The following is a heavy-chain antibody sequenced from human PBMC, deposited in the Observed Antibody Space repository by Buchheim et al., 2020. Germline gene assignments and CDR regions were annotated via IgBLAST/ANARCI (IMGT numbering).Heavy chain of an antibody. CDR3: ARDPSGGSYYEYLYYYYGMDV. V-gene: IGHV3-33*01. CDR1: GFTFSSYG. J-gene: IGHJ6*02. Sequence: QVQLVESGGGVVQPGRSLRLSCAASGFTFSSYGMHWVRQAPGKGLEWVAVIWYDGSNKYYADSVKGRFTISRDNSKNTLYLQMNSLRAEDTAVYYCARDPSGGSYYEYLYYYYGMDVWGQGTT. CDR2: IWYDGSNK. D-gene: IGHD1-26*01.